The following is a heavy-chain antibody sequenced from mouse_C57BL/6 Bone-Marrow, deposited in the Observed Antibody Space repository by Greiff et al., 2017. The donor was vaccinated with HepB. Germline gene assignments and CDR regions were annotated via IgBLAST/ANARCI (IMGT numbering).Heavy chain of an antibody. V-gene: IGHV1-15*01. D-gene: IGHD4-1*01. CDR2: IDPETGGT. J-gene: IGHJ2*01. Sequence: VQLQQSGAELVRPGASVTLSCKASGYTFTDYEMHWVKQTPVHGLEWIGAIDPETGGTAYNQKFKGKAILTADKSSSTAYMELRSLTSEDSAVYYCARGGKTGTRRDYWGQGTTLTVSS. CDR1: GYTFTDYE. CDR3: ARGGKTGTRRDY.